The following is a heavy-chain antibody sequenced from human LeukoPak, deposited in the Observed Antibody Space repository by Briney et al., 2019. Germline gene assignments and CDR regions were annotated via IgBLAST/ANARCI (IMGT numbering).Heavy chain of an antibody. CDR3: ARDPARVVALYYYYGMDV. J-gene: IGHJ6*02. Sequence: ASVKVSCKASGYTFTSYAMHWVRQAPGQRLEWMGWINAGNGNTKYSQKFQGRVTITRDTSASTVYMELSSLRSEDTAVYYCARDPARVVALYYYYGMDVWGQGTTVTVSS. CDR1: GYTFTSYA. V-gene: IGHV1-3*01. D-gene: IGHD2-15*01. CDR2: INAGNGNT.